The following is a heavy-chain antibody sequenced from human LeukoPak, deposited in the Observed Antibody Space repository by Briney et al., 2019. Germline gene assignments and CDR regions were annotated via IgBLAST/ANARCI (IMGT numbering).Heavy chain of an antibody. CDR3: ARVLRYDNSGHDSFDI. V-gene: IGHV3-23*01. CDR1: GFTFSSYG. J-gene: IGHJ3*02. D-gene: IGHD3-22*01. CDR2: ISGSGGST. Sequence: GGSLRLSCAASGFTFSSYGMSWVRQAPGKGLEWVSAISGSGGSTYYADSVKGRFTISRDNSKNTLYLQMNSLRAEDTAVYYCARVLRYDNSGHDSFDIWGQGTMVTVSS.